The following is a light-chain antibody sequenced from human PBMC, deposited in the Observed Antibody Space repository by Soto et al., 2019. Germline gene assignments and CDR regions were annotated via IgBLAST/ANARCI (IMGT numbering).Light chain of an antibody. CDR1: QSVSSY. CDR3: QQYNNWRT. J-gene: IGKJ1*01. V-gene: IGKV3-11*01. Sequence: EIVLTQSPATLSLSPGERATLSCRASQSVSSYLAWYQQKPGQAPRLLIYDASNRATGIPARFSGSGSGTEFTLTISSLQSEDFAVYFCQQYNNWRTFGQGTKVDIK. CDR2: DAS.